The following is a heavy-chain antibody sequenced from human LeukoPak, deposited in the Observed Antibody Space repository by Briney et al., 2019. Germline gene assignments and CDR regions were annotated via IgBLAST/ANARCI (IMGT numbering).Heavy chain of an antibody. V-gene: IGHV4-59*08. CDR2: IYSSGST. CDR3: ARASSYTGHLGW. J-gene: IGHJ4*02. Sequence: SETLSLTCTVSGGSISSYYWSWIRQPPGKGLEWIGYIYSSGSTNYNPSLKSRVSISVDTSKNQFSLNLISVTDADTAVYYCARASSYTGHLGWWGQGTLVTVSS. D-gene: IGHD6-19*01. CDR1: GGSISSYY.